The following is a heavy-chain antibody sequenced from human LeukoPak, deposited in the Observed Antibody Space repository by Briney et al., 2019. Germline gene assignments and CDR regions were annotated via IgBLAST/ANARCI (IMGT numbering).Heavy chain of an antibody. Sequence: PGGSLRLSCAASGFTFDDYGMSWGRQAPGKGLEWVSGINWNGGSTGYADSVKGRFTISRDNAKNSLYLQMNSLRAEDTALYYCARGTPMYDSSGYYYHAFDIWGQGTMVTVSS. CDR1: GFTFDDYG. V-gene: IGHV3-20*04. D-gene: IGHD3-22*01. J-gene: IGHJ3*02. CDR2: INWNGGST. CDR3: ARGTPMYDSSGYYYHAFDI.